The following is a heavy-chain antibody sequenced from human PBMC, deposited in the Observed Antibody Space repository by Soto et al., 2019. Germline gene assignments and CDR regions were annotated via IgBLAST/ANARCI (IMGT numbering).Heavy chain of an antibody. D-gene: IGHD2-15*01. J-gene: IGHJ6*02. CDR3: ARAPVPRYCSGGSCYSDYYYGMDV. Sequence: QVQLVQSGAEVKKPGSSVKVSCKASGGTFSSYAISWVRQAPGQGLEWMGGIIPIFGTANYAQKFQGRVTITADESTSTAYIELSSLRSEDTAVYYCARAPVPRYCSGGSCYSDYYYGMDVWGQGTTVTVSS. CDR1: GGTFSSYA. V-gene: IGHV1-69*12. CDR2: IIPIFGTA.